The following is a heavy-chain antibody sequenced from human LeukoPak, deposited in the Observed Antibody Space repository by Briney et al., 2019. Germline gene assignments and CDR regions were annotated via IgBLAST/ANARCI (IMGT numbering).Heavy chain of an antibody. Sequence: PGGSLRLSCAASGFTFSSYGMHWVRRAPGKGLEWVTFIQSDGSHKYYADSVKGRFTISRDNSKNTLYLQMNSLRAEDTAVYYCANGKYYFDNSGYPLWGQGTLVTVSS. J-gene: IGHJ4*02. CDR3: ANGKYYFDNSGYPL. CDR1: GFTFSSYG. CDR2: IQSDGSHK. D-gene: IGHD3-22*01. V-gene: IGHV3-30*02.